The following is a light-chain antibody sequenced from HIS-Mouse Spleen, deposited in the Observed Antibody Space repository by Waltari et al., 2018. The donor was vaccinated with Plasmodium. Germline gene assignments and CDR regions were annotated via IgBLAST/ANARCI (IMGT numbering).Light chain of an antibody. J-gene: IGLJ3*02. CDR1: ALPKKY. Sequence: SYELTQPPSVSVSPGQTARITCSGDALPKKYAYWYQQKLGQAPVLVIYEDSKRPSGITERFSGSSSGTMATLTISGAQVEDEADYYCYSTDSSGNHRVFGGGTKLTVL. CDR2: EDS. CDR3: YSTDSSGNHRV. V-gene: IGLV3-10*01.